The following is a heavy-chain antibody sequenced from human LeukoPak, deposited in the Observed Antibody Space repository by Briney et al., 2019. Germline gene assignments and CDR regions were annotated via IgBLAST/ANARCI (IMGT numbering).Heavy chain of an antibody. D-gene: IGHD2-21*02. CDR3: AKRARDVPKTADYDY. CDR2: IGGSDGST. Sequence: GGSLRLSCAASGFTFSAFAMTWVRQAPGKGLEWVAVIGGSDGSTYYADSVKGRFSISRDNFKSTLYLQMNSLRPEDAAVYYCAKRARDVPKTADYDYWGQGALVTVSS. CDR1: GFTFSAFA. V-gene: IGHV3-23*01. J-gene: IGHJ4*02.